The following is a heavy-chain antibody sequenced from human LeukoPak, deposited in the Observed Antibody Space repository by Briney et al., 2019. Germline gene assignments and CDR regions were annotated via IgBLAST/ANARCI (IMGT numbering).Heavy chain of an antibody. Sequence: GGSLRLSCAASGFTFSTYWMHWVRQTPGKGLVWVSRIKTDGSSTYYADSVKGRFTISRDNAKNSLYLQMNSLRAEDTAVYYCARGRTTVTPAFYYYYYMDVWGKGTTVTVSS. D-gene: IGHD4-17*01. CDR2: IKTDGSST. CDR3: ARGRTTVTPAFYYYYYMDV. J-gene: IGHJ6*03. V-gene: IGHV3-74*01. CDR1: GFTFSTYW.